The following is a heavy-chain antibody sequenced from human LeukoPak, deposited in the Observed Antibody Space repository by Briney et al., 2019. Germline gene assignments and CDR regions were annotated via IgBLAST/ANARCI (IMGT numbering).Heavy chain of an antibody. CDR3: ARVRLLWFGELSDTYYYGMDV. D-gene: IGHD3-10*01. J-gene: IGHJ6*02. V-gene: IGHV3-9*01. CDR1: GFTFDDYA. Sequence: PGGSLRLSCAASGFTFDDYAMHWVRQAPGKGLEWVSGISWNSGSIGYADSVKGRFTISRDNAKNSLYLQMNSLRAEDTAVYYCARVRLLWFGELSDTYYYGMDVWGQGTTVTVSS. CDR2: ISWNSGSI.